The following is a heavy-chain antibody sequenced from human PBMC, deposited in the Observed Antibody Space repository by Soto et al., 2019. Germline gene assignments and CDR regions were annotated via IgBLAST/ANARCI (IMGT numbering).Heavy chain of an antibody. Sequence: GGSLRLSCAASGFTFSSYSMNWVRQAPGKGLEWVSYISSSSSTIYYADSVKGRFTISRDNAKNSLYLQMNSLRAEDTAVYYCARDKGHYWSVAVAGTGGFDYWGQGTLVTVSS. CDR2: ISSSSSTI. CDR1: GFTFSSYS. V-gene: IGHV3-48*01. J-gene: IGHJ4*02. CDR3: ARDKGHYWSVAVAGTGGFDY. D-gene: IGHD6-19*01.